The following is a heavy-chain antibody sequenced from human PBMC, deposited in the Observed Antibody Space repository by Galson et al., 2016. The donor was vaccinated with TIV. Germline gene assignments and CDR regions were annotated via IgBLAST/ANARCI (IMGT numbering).Heavy chain of an antibody. CDR2: IDPGDSYA. CDR1: GYSFTTKW. J-gene: IGHJ4*02. Sequence: QSGAEVKKPGQSLRVSCQASGYSFTTKWISWVRQMPGKGLEWMGRIDPGDSYATYSPSFEGNVTFSLDHATTTVWLQWSSLKASDTAIYYCASQSGFDVVCVGLSGFFFDSWGQGTLVTVSS. CDR3: ASQSGFDVVCVGLSGFFFDS. V-gene: IGHV5-10-1*01. D-gene: IGHD3-10*01.